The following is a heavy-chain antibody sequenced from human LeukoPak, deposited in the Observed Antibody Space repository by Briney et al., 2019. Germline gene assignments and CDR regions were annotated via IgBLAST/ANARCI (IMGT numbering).Heavy chain of an antibody. J-gene: IGHJ6*02. CDR2: ISWSSGNI. CDR1: GFTFDDYA. D-gene: IGHD5-12*01. CDR3: ARDAWRRAFNYGMDV. V-gene: IGHV3-9*01. Sequence: GGSLRLSCAASGFTFDDYAMHWVRQAPGKGLEWVAGISWSSGNIGYADSVKGRFTISRDNAESSLHLQMNSLRIEDTALYFCARDAWRRAFNYGMDVWGQGTTVAVS.